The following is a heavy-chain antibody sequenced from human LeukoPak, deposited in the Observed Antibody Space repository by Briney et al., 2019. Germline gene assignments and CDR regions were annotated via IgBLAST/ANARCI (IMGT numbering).Heavy chain of an antibody. V-gene: IGHV1-69*06. CDR2: IIPIFGTA. J-gene: IGHJ4*02. CDR3: AREAVPGSGSYRYDY. Sequence: SVKVSCKASGGTFSSYAISWVRQAPGQGLEWMGGIIPIFGTANYAQKFQGRVTITADKSTSTAYMELSSLRSEDTAVYYCAREAVPGSGSYRYDYWGQGTLVTVSS. CDR1: GGTFSSYA. D-gene: IGHD3-10*01.